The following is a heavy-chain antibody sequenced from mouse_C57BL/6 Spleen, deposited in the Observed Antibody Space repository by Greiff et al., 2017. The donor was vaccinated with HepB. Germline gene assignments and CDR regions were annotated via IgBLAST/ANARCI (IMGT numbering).Heavy chain of an antibody. J-gene: IGHJ3*01. CDR2: IDPETGGT. D-gene: IGHD1-1*01. CDR1: GYTFTDYE. V-gene: IGHV1-15*01. Sequence: QVQLQQPGAELVRPGASVTLSCKASGYTFTDYEMHWVKQTPVHGLEWIGAIDPETGGTAYNQKFKGKAILTADKSSSTAYMELRSLTSEDSAVYYGTTYYYGSSRFAYWGQGTLVTVSA. CDR3: TTYYYGSSRFAY.